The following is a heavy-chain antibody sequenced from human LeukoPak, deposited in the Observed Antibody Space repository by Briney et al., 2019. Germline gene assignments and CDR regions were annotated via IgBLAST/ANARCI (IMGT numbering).Heavy chain of an antibody. CDR3: TRGAVGGYYYFNYYMDV. CDR1: GFTFSSYW. CDR2: IRPNGCGGTT. D-gene: IGHD4-23*01. J-gene: IGHJ6*03. Sequence: PGGSLRLSCAASGFTFSSYWMSWVRQAPSKGLEWVGYIRPNGCGGTTDYFASVKGRVTISRDDSKSIAYLQMESLKTEDTAVYYCTRGAVGGYYYFNYYMDVWGKGTTAVVS. V-gene: IGHV3-49*04.